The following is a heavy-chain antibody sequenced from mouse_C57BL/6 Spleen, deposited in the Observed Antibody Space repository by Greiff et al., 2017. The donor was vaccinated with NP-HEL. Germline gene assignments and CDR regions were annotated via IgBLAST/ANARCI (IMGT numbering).Heavy chain of an antibody. V-gene: IGHV14-1*01. CDR3: TTGGIYYDYSFDY. CDR2: IDPEDGDT. D-gene: IGHD2-4*01. J-gene: IGHJ2*01. CDR1: GFNIKDYY. Sequence: VQLQQSGAELVRPGASVKLSCTASGFNIKDYYMHWVKQRPEQGLEWIGRIDPEDGDTEYAPKFQGKATMTADTSSNTAYLQLSSLTSEDTAVYYCTTGGIYYDYSFDYWGQGTTLTVSS.